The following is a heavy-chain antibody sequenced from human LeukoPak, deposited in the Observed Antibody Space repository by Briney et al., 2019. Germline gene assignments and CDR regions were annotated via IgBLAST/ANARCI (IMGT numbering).Heavy chain of an antibody. CDR1: GGTFSSYA. CDR2: IIPIFGTA. D-gene: IGHD3-16*01. CDR3: ARRTFGGVFDY. V-gene: IGHV1-69*13. J-gene: IGHJ4*02. Sequence: GASVKVSCKASGGTFSSYAISWVRQAPGQGLEWMGGIIPIFGTANYAQKFQDRVTITADESTSTAYMELSSLRSEDTAVYYCARRTFGGVFDYWGQGTLVTVSS.